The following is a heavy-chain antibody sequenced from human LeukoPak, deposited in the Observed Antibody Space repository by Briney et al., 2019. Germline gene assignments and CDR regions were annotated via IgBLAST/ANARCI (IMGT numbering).Heavy chain of an antibody. V-gene: IGHV4-59*01. Sequence: SETLSLTCTVSGDSITSDYWAWIRQPPGKGLEWIGCIYYSGSTNYNPSLKSRVTISVDTSKNQLSLELTSVTAADTAIYYCARQYDNTGYYSNWFDPWGQGTLVTVSS. CDR3: ARQYDNTGYYSNWFDP. J-gene: IGHJ5*02. D-gene: IGHD3-22*01. CDR2: IYYSGST. CDR1: GDSITSDY.